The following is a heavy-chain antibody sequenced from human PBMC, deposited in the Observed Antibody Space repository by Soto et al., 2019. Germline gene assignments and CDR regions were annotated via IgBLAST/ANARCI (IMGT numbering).Heavy chain of an antibody. J-gene: IGHJ4*02. V-gene: IGHV1-18*01. D-gene: IGHD5-12*01. CDR3: AGVWLQPKRIDPFDY. CDR2: ISAYNGNT. Sequence: HVQLVPSGAEVKKPGASVKVSCKASGYTFTSYGISWVRQAPGQGLEGMGWISAYNGNTNYSQMLQGRVTMTTDTTTRTACMEMRSLSSDDTAVYYGAGVWLQPKRIDPFDYWGQGTLVTVSS. CDR1: GYTFTSYG.